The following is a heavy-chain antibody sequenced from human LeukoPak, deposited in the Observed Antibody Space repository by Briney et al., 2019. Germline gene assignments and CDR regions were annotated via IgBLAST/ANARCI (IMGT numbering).Heavy chain of an antibody. J-gene: IGHJ4*02. D-gene: IGHD3-9*01. CDR1: GGTFISYA. Sequence: SVKVSCKASGGTFISYAISWVRQAPGQGLEWMGGIIPIFGTANYAQKFQGRVTITTDESTSTAYMELSSLRSEDTAVYYCARDGLTGYYIPFDYCGQGTLVTVSS. CDR2: IIPIFGTA. V-gene: IGHV1-69*05. CDR3: ARDGLTGYYIPFDY.